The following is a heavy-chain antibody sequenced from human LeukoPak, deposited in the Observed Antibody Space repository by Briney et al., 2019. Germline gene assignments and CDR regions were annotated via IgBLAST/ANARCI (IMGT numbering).Heavy chain of an antibody. Sequence: SCKASGYTFTSYGISWVRQAPGKGLEWVSSISSSSSYIYYADSVKGRFTISRDNAKNSLYLQMNSLRAEDTAVYYCARVVVVPAAIRGDYYYYMDVWGKGTTVTVSS. CDR2: ISSSSSYI. CDR1: GYTFTSYG. V-gene: IGHV3-21*01. CDR3: ARVVVVPAAIRGDYYYYMDV. J-gene: IGHJ6*03. D-gene: IGHD2-2*02.